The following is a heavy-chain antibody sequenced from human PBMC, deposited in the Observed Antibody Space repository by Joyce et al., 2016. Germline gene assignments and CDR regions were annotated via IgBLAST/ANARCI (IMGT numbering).Heavy chain of an antibody. D-gene: IGHD6-19*01. CDR3: AREGSSSGWHSYYYYGMDV. CDR1: GYRFTGYG. J-gene: IGHJ6*02. Sequence: QAQLVQSGSEMKKPGASVKVSCKASGYRFTGYGISWVRQAPGQGLEWRGWISSYIGNTKDIQKPQGRGTMTTDTSTSTAYMELRSLRSDDTAVYYCAREGSSSGWHSYYYYGMDVWGQGTTVTVSS. V-gene: IGHV1-18*04. CDR2: ISSYIGNT.